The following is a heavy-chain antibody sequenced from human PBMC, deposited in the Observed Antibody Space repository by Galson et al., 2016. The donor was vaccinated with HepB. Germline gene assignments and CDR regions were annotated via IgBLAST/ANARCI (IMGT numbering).Heavy chain of an antibody. J-gene: IGHJ4*02. Sequence: QSGAEVKKPGESLKISCEASGYTFISYYMHWVRQAPGQGLEWMGIINPSGGSTSYAQKFQGRVTMTRDTSTSTVYMELSSLRSEDTAVYYCESCSGGSCYSVDYWGQGTLVIVSS. CDR2: INPSGGST. CDR3: ESCSGGSCYSVDY. CDR1: GYTFISYY. D-gene: IGHD2-15*01. V-gene: IGHV1-46*01.